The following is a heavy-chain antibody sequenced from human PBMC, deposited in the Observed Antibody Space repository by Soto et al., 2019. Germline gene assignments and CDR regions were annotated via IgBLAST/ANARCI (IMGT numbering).Heavy chain of an antibody. CDR3: ARDLSCTNGACLPQNDYYYYYGMDV. CDR1: VGTFSSYA. CDR2: IIPIFGTA. J-gene: IGHJ6*02. V-gene: IGHV1-69*01. D-gene: IGHD2-8*01. Sequence: QVQLVQSGAEVKKPGSSVKVSCKASVGTFSSYAISWVRQAPGQGLEWMGGIIPIFGTANYAQKFQGRVTITADEATSTTDTELSRLKSEDNAVYYCARDLSCTNGACLPQNDYYYYYGMDVWGQGTTVTVSS.